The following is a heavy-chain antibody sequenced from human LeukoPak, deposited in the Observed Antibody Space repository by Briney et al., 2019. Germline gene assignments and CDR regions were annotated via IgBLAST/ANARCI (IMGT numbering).Heavy chain of an antibody. D-gene: IGHD3-10*01. Sequence: PGGSLRLSCAASGFTFSGSAMHWVRQASGKGLEWVGRIRSKANSYATAYAASVKGRFTISRDDSKNTLYLQMNGLRAEDTAVYYCARRFSRITMIRGESWFDPWGQGTLVIVSS. CDR3: ARRFSRITMIRGESWFDP. CDR2: IRSKANSYAT. CDR1: GFTFSGSA. V-gene: IGHV3-73*01. J-gene: IGHJ5*02.